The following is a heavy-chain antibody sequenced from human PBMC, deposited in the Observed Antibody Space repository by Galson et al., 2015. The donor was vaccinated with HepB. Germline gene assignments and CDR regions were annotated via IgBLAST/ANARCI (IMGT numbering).Heavy chain of an antibody. Sequence: SVKVSCKASGYTFTSYDINWVRQATGQGLEWMGWMNPNSGNTGYAQKFQGRVTMTRNTSISTAYMELSSLRSEDTAVYYCATPSQGFMVRGVDDAFDIWGQGTMVTVSS. J-gene: IGHJ3*02. CDR1: GYTFTSYD. D-gene: IGHD3-10*01. CDR3: ATPSQGFMVRGVDDAFDI. CDR2: MNPNSGNT. V-gene: IGHV1-8*01.